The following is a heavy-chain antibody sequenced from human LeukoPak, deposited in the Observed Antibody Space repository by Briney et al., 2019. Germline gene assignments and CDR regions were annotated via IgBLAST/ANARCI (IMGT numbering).Heavy chain of an antibody. CDR2: MYYNGST. CDR3: ARPYYYDSRIDP. J-gene: IGHJ5*02. Sequence: SETLSLTCTVSGGSISNYYWSWIRQPPGKGLEWIAYMYYNGSTYYNPSLKSRVTMSADTSKNQLSLKLSSVTAADTAVYYCARPYYYDSRIDPWGQGILVTVSS. V-gene: IGHV4-30-4*01. CDR1: GGSISNYY. D-gene: IGHD3-22*01.